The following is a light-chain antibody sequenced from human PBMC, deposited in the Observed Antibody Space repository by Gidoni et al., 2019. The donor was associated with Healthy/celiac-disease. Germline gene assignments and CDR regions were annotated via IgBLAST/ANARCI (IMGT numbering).Light chain of an antibody. CDR2: AAS. J-gene: IGKJ1*01. CDR3: QQSYSTPWT. Sequence: DIQMTQSPSSLSASVGDRVTITCRASQSIRSYLNWYQQKPGKAPKVLIYAASSLQGGVPSRFSGSGSGTDFTLTISSLQPEDFATYYCQQSYSTPWTFGLGTKVEIK. V-gene: IGKV1-39*01. CDR1: QSIRSY.